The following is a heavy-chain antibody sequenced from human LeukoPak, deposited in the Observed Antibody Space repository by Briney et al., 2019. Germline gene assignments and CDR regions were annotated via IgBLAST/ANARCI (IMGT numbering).Heavy chain of an antibody. V-gene: IGHV3-30*02. CDR1: GFTFSSYG. CDR2: IRYDGSNK. J-gene: IGHJ4*02. D-gene: IGHD3-16*01. Sequence: SGGSLRLSCAASGFTFSSYGMHWVRQAPGKGLEWVAFIRYDGSNKYYADSVKGRFTISRDNSKNTMYLQMNSLRAEDTAVYYCAKDDYVWGSYWGQGTLVTVSS. CDR3: AKDDYVWGSY.